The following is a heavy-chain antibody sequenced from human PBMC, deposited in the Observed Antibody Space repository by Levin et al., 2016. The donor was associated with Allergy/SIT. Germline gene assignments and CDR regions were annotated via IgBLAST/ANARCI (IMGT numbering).Heavy chain of an antibody. V-gene: IGHV4-39*01. Sequence: PGKGLEWVGSIYENGSTYYTPSLKSRVSISIDTSKNQFSLNLRSVTAADTAVYYCARHCSPTTCPPYAYYYMDARGKGTTVTVSS. D-gene: IGHD2-2*01. CDR3: ARHCSPTTCPPYAYYYMDA. CDR2: IYENGST. J-gene: IGHJ6*03.